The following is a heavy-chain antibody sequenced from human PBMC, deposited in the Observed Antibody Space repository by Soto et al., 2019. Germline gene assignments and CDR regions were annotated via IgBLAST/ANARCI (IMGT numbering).Heavy chain of an antibody. J-gene: IGHJ3*02. V-gene: IGHV4-31*03. CDR1: GGSISSGGYY. D-gene: IGHD3-22*01. CDR3: ARTTMIVVVITTGAFDI. Sequence: PSETLSLTCTVSGGSISSGGYYWSWIRQHPGKGLEWIGYIYYSGSTYYNPPLKSRVTISVDTSKNQFSLKLSSVTAADTAVYYCARTTMIVVVITTGAFDIWGQGTMVTVSS. CDR2: IYYSGST.